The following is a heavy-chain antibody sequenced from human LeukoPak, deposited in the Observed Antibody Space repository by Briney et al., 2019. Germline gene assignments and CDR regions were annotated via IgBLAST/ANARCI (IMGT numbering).Heavy chain of an antibody. J-gene: IGHJ4*02. Sequence: GGSLRLSCLTSGFTIRDYGLGWVRQAPGMGLEWVSFIRSRIYGGAPEYAASVRGRFSVSRDDSESIAYLQMNNLKSEDAAVYYCARGQTVSGAKYYFDFWSPGTLVTVSS. CDR1: GFTIRDYG. CDR2: IRSRIYGGAP. V-gene: IGHV3-49*04. D-gene: IGHD3-10*01. CDR3: ARGQTVSGAKYYFDF.